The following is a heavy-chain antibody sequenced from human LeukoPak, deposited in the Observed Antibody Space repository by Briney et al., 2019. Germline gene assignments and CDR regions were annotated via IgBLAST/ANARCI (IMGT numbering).Heavy chain of an antibody. D-gene: IGHD6-19*01. CDR3: AKDRIAVTGPQAMDV. Sequence: GGSLRLSCAASGFTFDDYAMHWVRQAPGKGLEWVSGISWGSGRIGYADSVKGRFSISRDNAKNSLYLQMNGLRPEDTALYYCAKDRIAVTGPQAMDVWGQGTTVIVSS. V-gene: IGHV3-9*01. CDR2: ISWGSGRI. CDR1: GFTFDDYA. J-gene: IGHJ6*02.